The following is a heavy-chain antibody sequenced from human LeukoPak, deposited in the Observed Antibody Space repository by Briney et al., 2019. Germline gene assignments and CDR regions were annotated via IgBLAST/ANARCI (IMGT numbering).Heavy chain of an antibody. D-gene: IGHD3-9*01. CDR1: GFIFSTYD. CDR2: ISREGGIA. V-gene: IGHV3-30-3*01. J-gene: IGHJ4*02. CDR3: ARHFTTGSNDH. Sequence: GGSLRLSCAASGFIFSTYDMHWVRQAPGKGLEWVAVISREGGIAYHADSVKGRFTISRDNSKNTLYLQMNSLRADDTALYYCARHFTTGSNDHWGQGNLVTVSS.